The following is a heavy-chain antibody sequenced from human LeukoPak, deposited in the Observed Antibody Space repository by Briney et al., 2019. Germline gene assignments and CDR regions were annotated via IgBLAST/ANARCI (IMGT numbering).Heavy chain of an antibody. Sequence: GGSLRLSCAASGFTFSSYSMNWVRQAPGKGLEWVSYISSSSSTIYYADSVKGRFTISRDNAKNSLYLQMNSLRAEDTAVYYCARDGSIAAAGVYYWGQGTLVTVSS. V-gene: IGHV3-48*01. CDR2: ISSSSSTI. CDR1: GFTFSSYS. D-gene: IGHD6-13*01. J-gene: IGHJ4*02. CDR3: ARDGSIAAAGVYY.